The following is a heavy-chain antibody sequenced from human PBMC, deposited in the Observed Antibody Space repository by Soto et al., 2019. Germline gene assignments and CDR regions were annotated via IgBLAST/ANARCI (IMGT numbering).Heavy chain of an antibody. CDR1: GGTFSSYA. Sequence: QVQLVQSGAEVKKPGSSVKVSCKASGGTFSSYAISWVRQAPGQGLEWMGGIIPIFGTANYAQKFQGRVTITADESTSTADMELSSLRSEDTAVYYCARDGGGHGDYPPWYFDYWGQGTLVTVSS. CDR2: IIPIFGTA. J-gene: IGHJ4*02. CDR3: ARDGGGHGDYPPWYFDY. V-gene: IGHV1-69*01. D-gene: IGHD4-17*01.